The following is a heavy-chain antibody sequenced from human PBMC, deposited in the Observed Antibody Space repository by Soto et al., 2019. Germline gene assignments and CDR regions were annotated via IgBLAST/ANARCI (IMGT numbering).Heavy chain of an antibody. CDR1: GGTFSSYA. CDR3: GRVSRYGDPYCCCCCGMYV. CDR2: IIPIFGTA. Sequence: QVQLVQSGAEVKKPGSSVKVSCKASGGTFSSYAISWVRQAPGQGLEWMGGIIPIFGTANYAQKFQCRVTLTADESTSTGYIEQSSLRCEDTAVYYCGRVSRYGDPYCCCCCGMYVWGPGTTVTVSS. V-gene: IGHV1-69*01. D-gene: IGHD4-17*01. J-gene: IGHJ6*02.